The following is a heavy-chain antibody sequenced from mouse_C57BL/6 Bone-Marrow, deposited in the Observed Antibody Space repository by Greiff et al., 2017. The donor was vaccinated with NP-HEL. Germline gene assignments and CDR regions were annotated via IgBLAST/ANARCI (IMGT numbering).Heavy chain of an antibody. CDR1: GYEFSNYW. J-gene: IGHJ3*01. CDR3: ARGAY. CDR2: IYPGDGDI. Sequence: QVQLQQPGAELVKPGASVKISCKASGYEFSNYWMNWVKQRPGKGLEWIGQIYPGDGDINYNGKFKDKATLTADKSSSTAYMQLSRLTSEDSAVYFCARGAYWGQGTLVTVSA. V-gene: IGHV1-80*01.